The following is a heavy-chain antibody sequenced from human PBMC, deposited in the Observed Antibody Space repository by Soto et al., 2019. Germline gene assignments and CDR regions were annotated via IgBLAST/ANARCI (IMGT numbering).Heavy chain of an antibody. CDR2: INPSGGST. CDR3: ASSSSFDAFDI. CDR1: GYPFTRYY. Sequence: GSVKVSFQASGYPFTRYYMHLVRQAPGQGLEWMGIINPSGGSTSYAQKFQGRVTMTRDTSTSTVYMELSSLRSEDTAVYYCASSSSFDAFDIWGQGTMVTVSS. V-gene: IGHV1-46*01. D-gene: IGHD6-13*01. J-gene: IGHJ3*02.